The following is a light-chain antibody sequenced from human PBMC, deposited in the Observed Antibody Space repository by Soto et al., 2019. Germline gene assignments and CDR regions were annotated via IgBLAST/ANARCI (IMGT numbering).Light chain of an antibody. V-gene: IGLV4-69*01. J-gene: IGLJ2*01. CDR3: QTWGTGIVV. CDR2: LNSDGSH. Sequence: QPVLTQSPSASASLGASVKLTCTLSSGHSSNAIAWPQQQPEKGPRYLMKLNSDGSHNKGDGLPDRFSGSSAGAERYLTISSLQSEDEADYYCQTWGTGIVVFGGGTKLTVL. CDR1: SGHSSNA.